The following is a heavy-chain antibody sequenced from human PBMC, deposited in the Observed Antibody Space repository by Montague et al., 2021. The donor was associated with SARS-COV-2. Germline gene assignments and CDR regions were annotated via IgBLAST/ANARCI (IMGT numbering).Heavy chain of an antibody. J-gene: IGHJ6*02. CDR2: IYSSGST. CDR3: ARDYGDYSYYYGLDV. Sequence: TLSLTCTVSGASINTGPYDWSWIRQPAGGGLEWVGRIYSSGSTNYNPSLKSRVTMSVDTSKNQFSLKVSSVTAADTAVYYCARDYGDYSYYYGLDVWGQGTTVTVSS. D-gene: IGHD4-17*01. V-gene: IGHV4-61*02. CDR1: GASINTGPYD.